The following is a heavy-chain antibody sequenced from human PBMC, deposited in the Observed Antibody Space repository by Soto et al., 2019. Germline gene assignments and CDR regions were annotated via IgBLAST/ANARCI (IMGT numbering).Heavy chain of an antibody. Sequence: PGGSLRLSCAASGFTVSSDHMSWVRQAPGKGLEWISVMYYGGTTYYADSVQGRFTVSRDSSKNTLYLQMNDLRADDTAVYYCAREAAGFDIWGQGTMVTFTS. J-gene: IGHJ3*02. V-gene: IGHV3-53*01. D-gene: IGHD6-13*01. CDR2: MYYGGTT. CDR3: AREAAGFDI. CDR1: GFTVSSDH.